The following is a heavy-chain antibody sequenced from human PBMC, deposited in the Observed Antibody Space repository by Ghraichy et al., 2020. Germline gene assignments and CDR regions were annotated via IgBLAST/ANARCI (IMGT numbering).Heavy chain of an antibody. CDR3: ARQGSGGFDP. J-gene: IGHJ5*02. CDR1: GGSISGNF. V-gene: IGHV4-59*08. Sequence: SQTLSLTCTVSGGSISGNFWSWIRQPPGKGLEWIGYTYYSGTTSYNPSLKSRVTISVDTSKRKFSLKLTSVTAADTAVYFCARQGSGGFDPWGQGTLVTVSS. D-gene: IGHD3-10*01. CDR2: TYYSGTT.